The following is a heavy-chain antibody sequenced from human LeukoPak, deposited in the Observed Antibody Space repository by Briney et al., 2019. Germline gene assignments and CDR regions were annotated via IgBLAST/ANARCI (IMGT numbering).Heavy chain of an antibody. V-gene: IGHV4-34*01. J-gene: IGHJ6*04. CDR3: ARDLTSGLDV. CDR1: GGSFSGYY. CDR2: INHSGST. D-gene: IGHD1-14*01. Sequence: SETLSLTCAVYGGSFSGYYWSWIRQPPGKGLEWIGEINHSGSTNYNPSLKSRVTISVDTSKNQFSLKLSSVTAADTAVYYCARDLTSGLDVWGKGTTVTVSS.